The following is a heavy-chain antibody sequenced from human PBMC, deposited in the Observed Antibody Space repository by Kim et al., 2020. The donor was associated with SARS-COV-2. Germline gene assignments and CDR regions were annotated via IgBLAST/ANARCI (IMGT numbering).Heavy chain of an antibody. J-gene: IGHJ4*02. CDR2: LCPGDSDT. CDR3: ARLYRITMIVVVPTFEY. Sequence: GESLKISCKGSGYSFTNYYIAWVRQMPGKGLEWMGILCPGDSDTRYSPSFQGQVTISADKSISTAYLQWGSLKASDSVMCYCARLYRITMIVVVPTFEYWGQGTLVTVSS. V-gene: IGHV5-51*01. CDR1: GYSFTNYY. D-gene: IGHD3-22*01.